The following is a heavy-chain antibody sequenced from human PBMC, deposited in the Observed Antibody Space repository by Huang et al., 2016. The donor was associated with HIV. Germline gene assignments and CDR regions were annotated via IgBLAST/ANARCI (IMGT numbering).Heavy chain of an antibody. J-gene: IGHJ4*02. V-gene: IGHV3-74*01. CDR2: INSDGSSS. Sequence: EVQLVESGGGLVQPGGSLRLSCAAFGFTFSSYWMHWVRQAPGKGLVWVSRINSDGSSSGDADSGKGRFTISRDNAKNTLYLQMNSLRAEDTAVYYCVRDPRIQSWLNYFDYWGQGTLVSVSS. CDR1: GFTFSSYW. D-gene: IGHD3-22*01. CDR3: VRDPRIQSWLNYFDY.